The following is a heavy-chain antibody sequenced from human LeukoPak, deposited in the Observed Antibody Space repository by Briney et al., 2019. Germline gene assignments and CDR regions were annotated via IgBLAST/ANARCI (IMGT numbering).Heavy chain of an antibody. J-gene: IGHJ4*02. V-gene: IGHV4-4*09. D-gene: IGHD5-18*01. CDR2: IYTSGST. CDR1: GGSISSYY. CDR3: ARHYTATAPPGY. Sequence: SETLSLTCTVSGGSISSYYWSWIRQPPGKGLGWIGYIYTSGSTNYNPSLKSRVTISVDTSKNQFSLKLSSVTAADTAVYYCARHYTATAPPGYWGQGTLVTVSS.